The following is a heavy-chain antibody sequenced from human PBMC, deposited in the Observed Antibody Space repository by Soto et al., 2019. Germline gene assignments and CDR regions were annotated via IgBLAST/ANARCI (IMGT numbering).Heavy chain of an antibody. Sequence: ASVKVSCKASGYTFTNSGISWVRQAPGQGNEGMGWISTYNGHTNYAQNLQGRVTMTTDTSTSTVYMELRSLTSDDTAVYYCARDPNCGGDCYPDYWGQRTLVTVSS. CDR1: GYTFTNSG. CDR3: ARDPNCGGDCYPDY. V-gene: IGHV1-18*01. D-gene: IGHD2-21*02. CDR2: ISTYNGHT. J-gene: IGHJ4*02.